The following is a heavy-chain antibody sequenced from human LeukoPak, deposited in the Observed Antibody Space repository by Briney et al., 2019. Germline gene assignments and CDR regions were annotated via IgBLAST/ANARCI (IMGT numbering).Heavy chain of an antibody. CDR2: INSDGGTT. CDR3: AKDRGLDAFDI. V-gene: IGHV3-74*01. Sequence: PGGSLRLSCGASGFTFGTYWMHWVRQAPGKGLVWVSGINSDGGTTTYADSVKGRFTISRDNAKNTLYLQMNSLRAEDTAVYYCAKDRGLDAFDIWGQGTMVTVSS. CDR1: GFTFGTYW. J-gene: IGHJ3*02. D-gene: IGHD3-10*01.